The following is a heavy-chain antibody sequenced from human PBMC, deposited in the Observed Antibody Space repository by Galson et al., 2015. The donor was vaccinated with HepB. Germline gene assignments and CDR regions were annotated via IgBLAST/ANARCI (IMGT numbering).Heavy chain of an antibody. J-gene: IGHJ6*02. CDR3: AREIITIFGVVTHTDV. Sequence: SLRLSCAASGFTVSSNYMSWVRQAPGKGLEWVSVIYSGGSTYYADSVKGRFTISRDNSKNTLYLQMNSLRAEDTAVYYCAREIITIFGVVTHTDVWGQGTTVPVSS. CDR1: GFTVSSNY. D-gene: IGHD3-3*01. V-gene: IGHV3-66*01. CDR2: IYSGGST.